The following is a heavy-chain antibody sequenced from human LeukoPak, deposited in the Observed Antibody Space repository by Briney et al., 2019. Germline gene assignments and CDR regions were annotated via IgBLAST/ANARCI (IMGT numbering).Heavy chain of an antibody. J-gene: IGHJ4*02. CDR1: GGSITSGNYY. V-gene: IGHV4-39*07. CDR3: ARGPTIFWY. CDR2: INHSGST. Sequence: PSETLSLTCTVSGGSITSGNYYWSWIRQPPGKGLGWIGEINHSGSTNYNPSLKSRVTISVDTSKNQFSLKLSSVTAADTAVYYCARGPTIFWYWGQGTLVTVSS. D-gene: IGHD3-9*01.